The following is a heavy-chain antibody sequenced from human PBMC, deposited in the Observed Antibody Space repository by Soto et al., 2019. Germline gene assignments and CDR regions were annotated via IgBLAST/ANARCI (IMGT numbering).Heavy chain of an antibody. D-gene: IGHD6-13*01. V-gene: IGHV3-11*01. CDR3: ARERLAAAAHNWFDP. Sequence: GGSLRLSCAASGFTFSDYYMSWIRQAPGKGLEWVSYISRSGSTIYYADSVKGRFTISRDNAKTSLYLQMNSLRAEDTAVYYCARERLAAAAHNWFDPWGQGTLVTVSS. CDR1: GFTFSDYY. J-gene: IGHJ5*02. CDR2: ISRSGSTI.